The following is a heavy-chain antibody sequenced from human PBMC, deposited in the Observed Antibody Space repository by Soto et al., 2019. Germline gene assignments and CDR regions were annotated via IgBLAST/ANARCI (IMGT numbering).Heavy chain of an antibody. J-gene: IGHJ4*02. V-gene: IGHV1-69*06. CDR1: GGTCSSYA. CDR2: IIPIFGTA. D-gene: IGHD6-13*01. CDR3: ARVAGFSYSSSCTPFDY. Sequence: QVQLVQSGAEVKKPGSSVKVSCKASGGTCSSYAISWVRQAPGQGLEWMGGIIPIFGTANYAQKFQGRVTITADKSTSTAYMELSSLRSEDTAVSYCARVAGFSYSSSCTPFDYWGQGTLVTVSS.